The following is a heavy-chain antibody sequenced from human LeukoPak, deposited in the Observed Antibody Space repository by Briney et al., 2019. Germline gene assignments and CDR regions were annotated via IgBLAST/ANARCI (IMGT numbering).Heavy chain of an antibody. CDR3: ARGDGSGSYYWFDP. V-gene: IGHV4-39*01. CDR1: GGSISSSSYY. D-gene: IGHD3-10*01. J-gene: IGHJ5*02. Sequence: SETLSLTCTVSGGSISSSSYYWGWIRQPPGKGLEWIGSIYYSGSTYYNPSLKSRVTISVDTSKNQFSLKLSSVTAADTAVYYCARGDGSGSYYWFDPWGQGTLVTVSS. CDR2: IYYSGST.